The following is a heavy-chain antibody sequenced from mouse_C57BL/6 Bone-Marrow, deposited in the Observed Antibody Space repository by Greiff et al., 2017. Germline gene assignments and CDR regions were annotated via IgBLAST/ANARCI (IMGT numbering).Heavy chain of an antibody. CDR3: TRLAASD. Sequence: VQLQQSGAELVRPGASVTLSCTASGYTFTAYDMHWVKQTPVHGLEWIGAIDPETGGTAYNQKFTSKAILTADKSSSTAYMELRSLTSEDSAVYYCTRLAASDWGQGTSVTVSS. J-gene: IGHJ4*01. CDR2: IDPETGGT. CDR1: GYTFTAYD. D-gene: IGHD3-1*01. V-gene: IGHV1-15*01.